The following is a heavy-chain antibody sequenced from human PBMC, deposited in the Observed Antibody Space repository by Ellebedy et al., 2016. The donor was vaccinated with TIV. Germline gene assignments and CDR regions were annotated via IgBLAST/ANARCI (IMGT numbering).Heavy chain of an antibody. D-gene: IGHD3-3*01. Sequence: SETLSLXXTVSVGSVSSTSYYWGWIRQPPGKGLQWIGSFYYSGSTYYNPSLKSRVTISRDTSKNQVSLKLTSVTASDTAVYYCARTLSDQYEAFHIWGQGTMVTVSS. J-gene: IGHJ3*02. CDR3: ARTLSDQYEAFHI. CDR2: FYYSGST. CDR1: VGSVSSTSYY. V-gene: IGHV4-39*01.